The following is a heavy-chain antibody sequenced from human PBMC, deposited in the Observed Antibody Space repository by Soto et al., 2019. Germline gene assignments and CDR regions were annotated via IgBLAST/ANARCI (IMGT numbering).Heavy chain of an antibody. CDR3: ASSLTTLGAFDI. CDR1: GDSVSSNSAA. V-gene: IGHV6-1*01. J-gene: IGHJ3*02. CDR2: TYYRSKWYN. D-gene: IGHD1-1*01. Sequence: PSQTLSLTCVISGDSVSSNSAAWNWIRQSPSRGLEWLGRTYYRSKWYNDYAVSVKSRITINPDTSKNQFSLQLNSVTPEDTAVYYCASSLTTLGAFDIWGQGTMVTVSS.